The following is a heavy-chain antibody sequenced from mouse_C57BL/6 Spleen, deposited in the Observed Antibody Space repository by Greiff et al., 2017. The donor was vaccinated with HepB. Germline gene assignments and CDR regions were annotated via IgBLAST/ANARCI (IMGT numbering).Heavy chain of an antibody. CDR1: GYAFSSSW. J-gene: IGHJ4*01. V-gene: IGHV1-82*01. CDR3: ARNYYYGSSYAMDY. CDR2: IYPGDGDT. Sequence: QVQLQQSGPELVKPGASVKISCKASGYAFSSSWMNWVKQRPGKGLEWIGRIYPGDGDTNYNGKFKGQATLTADKASSTAYMQLSSLTSEDSAVYFCARNYYYGSSYAMDYWGQGTSVTVSS. D-gene: IGHD1-1*01.